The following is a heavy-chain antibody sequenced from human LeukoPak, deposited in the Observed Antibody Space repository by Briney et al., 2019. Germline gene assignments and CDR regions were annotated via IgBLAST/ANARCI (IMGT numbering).Heavy chain of an antibody. D-gene: IGHD3-22*01. J-gene: IGHJ4*02. Sequence: SVKVSCKASGYTFTGYYMHWVRQAPGQGLEWMGGIIPIFGTANYAQKFQGRVTITADESTSTAYMELSSLRSEDTAVYYCARGPNYYDSSGYYNWGQGTLVTVSS. CDR2: IIPIFGTA. CDR3: ARGPNYYDSSGYYN. CDR1: GYTFTGYY. V-gene: IGHV1-69*13.